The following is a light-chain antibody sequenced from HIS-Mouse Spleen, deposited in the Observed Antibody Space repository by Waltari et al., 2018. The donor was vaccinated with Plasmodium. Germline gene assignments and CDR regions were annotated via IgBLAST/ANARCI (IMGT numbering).Light chain of an antibody. Sequence: QSALSQPRSVSGSPGPSVTISCTGTSSDVGGYNYVSWYQQHPGKAPQLMIYDVSKRPSGVPDRVSGSKSGNPASLTISGLQAEDEADYYCCSYAGSYTYVFGTGTKVTVL. J-gene: IGLJ1*01. CDR2: DVS. CDR1: SSDVGGYNY. CDR3: CSYAGSYTYV. V-gene: IGLV2-11*01.